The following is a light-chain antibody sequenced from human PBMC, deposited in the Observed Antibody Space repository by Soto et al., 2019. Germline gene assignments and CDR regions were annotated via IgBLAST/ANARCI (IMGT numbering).Light chain of an antibody. J-gene: IGKJ2*01. CDR3: QQLNSYLPYT. Sequence: DIPLTQSPSFLSASVGDRVTINCRASQGISSYLAWYQQKPGKAPKLLIYAASTLQSGVPSRFSGSGSGTEFTLTISSLQPEDFATYYCQQLNSYLPYTFGQGTKLEIK. CDR1: QGISSY. V-gene: IGKV1-9*01. CDR2: AAS.